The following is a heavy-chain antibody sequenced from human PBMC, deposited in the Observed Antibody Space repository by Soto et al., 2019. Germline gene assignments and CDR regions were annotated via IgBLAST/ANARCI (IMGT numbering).Heavy chain of an antibody. J-gene: IGHJ6*02. CDR2: ISAYNGNT. CDR1: GYSFTTYG. Sequence: QVQLVQSGGEVKKPGASVKVSCKTSGYSFTTYGISWVRQAPGQGLEWMGWISAYNGNTNYPQKLQDTVTMTTDTSTSTAYMSPRGLRADDTAVYYCATEGRAPYYCSGMEVWGQGSTVTVSS. V-gene: IGHV1-18*01. CDR3: ATEGRAPYYCSGMEV.